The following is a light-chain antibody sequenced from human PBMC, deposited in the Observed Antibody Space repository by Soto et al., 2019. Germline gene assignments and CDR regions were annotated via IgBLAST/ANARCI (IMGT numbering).Light chain of an antibody. CDR2: DVS. V-gene: IGLV2-14*03. CDR1: SSDVGGYNY. Sequence: QSALTQPDSVSGSPGQSITISCTGTSSDVGGYNYVSWYQHQPGKSPKLIIFDVSNRPSGVSNRFSGSKSGTTASLTISGLQPEDEADYYCSSYTTSNTRQIVFGTGTKLTVL. CDR3: SSYTTSNTRQIV. J-gene: IGLJ1*01.